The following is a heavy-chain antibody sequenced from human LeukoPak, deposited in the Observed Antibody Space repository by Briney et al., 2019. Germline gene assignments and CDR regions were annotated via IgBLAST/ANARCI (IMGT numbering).Heavy chain of an antibody. Sequence: PSETLSLTCTVSGGSISSGGYYWSWIRQHPGKGLEWIGYIYYSGSTYYNPSLKSRVTISVDTSKNQFSLKLSSVTAADTAVYYCASRRVQYYYGSGSYYNGVDYWGQGTLVTVSS. CDR3: ASRRVQYYYGSGSYYNGVDY. V-gene: IGHV4-31*03. CDR1: GGSISSGGYY. D-gene: IGHD3-10*01. CDR2: IYYSGST. J-gene: IGHJ4*02.